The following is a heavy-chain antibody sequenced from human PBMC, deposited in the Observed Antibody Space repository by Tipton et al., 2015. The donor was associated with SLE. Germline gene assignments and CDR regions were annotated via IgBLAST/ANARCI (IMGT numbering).Heavy chain of an antibody. V-gene: IGHV3-21*01. Sequence: SLRLSCAASGFTFSSYAMYWVRQVPGKGLEWVSSISSSSSYIYYADSVKGRFTISRDNAKNSLYLQMNSLRAEDTAVYYCARDTIAVASPFDYWGQGTLVTVSS. CDR1: GFTFSSYA. D-gene: IGHD6-19*01. J-gene: IGHJ4*02. CDR2: ISSSSSYI. CDR3: ARDTIAVASPFDY.